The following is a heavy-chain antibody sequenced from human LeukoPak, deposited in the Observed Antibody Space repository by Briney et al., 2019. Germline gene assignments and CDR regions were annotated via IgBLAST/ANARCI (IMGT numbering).Heavy chain of an antibody. CDR3: ARDSKAVADFDY. CDR2: INPNSGGT. J-gene: IGHJ4*02. Sequence: ASVKVSCTASGYTFTGYYMHWVRQAPGQGLEWMGWINPNSGGTNYAQKFQGRVTMTSDTSISTAYMELSRLRSDDTAVYYCARDSKAVADFDYWGQGTLVTVSS. V-gene: IGHV1-2*02. CDR1: GYTFTGYY. D-gene: IGHD6-19*01.